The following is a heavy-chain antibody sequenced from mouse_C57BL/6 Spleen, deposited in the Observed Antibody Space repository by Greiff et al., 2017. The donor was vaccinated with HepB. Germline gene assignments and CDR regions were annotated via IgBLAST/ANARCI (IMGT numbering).Heavy chain of an antibody. CDR1: GFTFSSYG. Sequence: DVKLMESGGDLVKPGGSLKLSCAASGFTFSSYGMSWVRQTPDKRLEWVATISSGGSYTYYPDSVKGRFTISRDNAKNTLYLQMSSLKSEDTAMYYCARHLRDYDPFDYWGQGTTLTVSS. J-gene: IGHJ2*01. CDR2: ISSGGSYT. V-gene: IGHV5-6*02. D-gene: IGHD2-4*01. CDR3: ARHLRDYDPFDY.